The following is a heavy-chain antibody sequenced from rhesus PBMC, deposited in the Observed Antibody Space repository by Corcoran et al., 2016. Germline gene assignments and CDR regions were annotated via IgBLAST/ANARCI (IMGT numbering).Heavy chain of an antibody. CDR1: GGSISSNS. CDR2: ISGDERST. Sequence: LQLQESGPGLVKPSETLSLTCAVPGGSISSNSWPWIRQPPGRGLEVIGRISGDERSTDYNPSLRSRITISTDTSKTQFSLKVDSVTAADTAVYYCVGLMVAGPVEYWGQGVLVTVSS. CDR3: VGLMVAGPVEY. J-gene: IGHJ4*01. D-gene: IGHD6-37*01. V-gene: IGHV4-173*01.